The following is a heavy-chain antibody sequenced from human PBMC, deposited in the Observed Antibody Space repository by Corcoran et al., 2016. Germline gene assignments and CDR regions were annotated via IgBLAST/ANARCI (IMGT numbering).Heavy chain of an antibody. V-gene: IGHV2-70*04. J-gene: IGHJ4*02. CDR1: GFSLRTSGMR. CDR3: ARMGNWNYYLDY. CDR2: IDWDDDK. Sequence: QVTLKESGPALVKPTQTLTLTCSFSGFSLRTSGMRVNWIRQPPGKALEWLARIDWDDDKFYSTSLKTRLTISKDTSKSQVVLRMTNMDPVDTATYYCARMGNWNYYLDYWGQGTLVTVSS. D-gene: IGHD1-7*01.